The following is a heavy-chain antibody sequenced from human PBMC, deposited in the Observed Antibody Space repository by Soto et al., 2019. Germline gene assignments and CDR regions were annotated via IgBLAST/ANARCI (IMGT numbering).Heavy chain of an antibody. CDR1: GFTFGDYA. J-gene: IGHJ3*02. CDR2: IRSKAYGGTT. V-gene: IGHV3-49*05. D-gene: IGHD4-17*01. CDR3: TREFYGDYGSDAFDI. Sequence: EVQLVESGGGLVKPGRSLRLSCTASGFTFGDYAMSWFRQAPGKGLEWVGFIRSKAYGGTTEYAASVKGRFTTSRDDSKSIAYLQMNSLKTEDTAVYYCTREFYGDYGSDAFDIWGQGTMVTVSS.